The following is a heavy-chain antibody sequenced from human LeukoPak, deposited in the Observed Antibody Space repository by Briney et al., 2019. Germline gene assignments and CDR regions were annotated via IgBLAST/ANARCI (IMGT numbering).Heavy chain of an antibody. CDR3: AAQAPGEYRLLYGQGWFDP. CDR1: GYSISSGYY. J-gene: IGHJ5*02. D-gene: IGHD2-2*02. Sequence: SETLSLTCAVSGYSISSGYYWGWIRQPPGKGLEWIGSIYHSGSTYYNPSLKSRVTISVDTSKNQFSLKLSSVTAADTAVYYCAAQAPGEYRLLYGQGWFDPWGQGTLVTVSS. V-gene: IGHV4-38-2*01. CDR2: IYHSGST.